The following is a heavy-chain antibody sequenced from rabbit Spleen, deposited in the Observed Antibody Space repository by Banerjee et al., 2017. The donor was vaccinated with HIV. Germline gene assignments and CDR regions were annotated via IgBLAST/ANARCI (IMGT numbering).Heavy chain of an antibody. CDR2: INAVTGKA. J-gene: IGHJ6*01. V-gene: IGHV1S45*01. CDR3: ARDLTGVIGWNFGW. CDR1: GFDFNSDA. D-gene: IGHD4-1*01. Sequence: QEQLEESGGDLVQPEGSLTLTCTASGFDFNSDAMCWVRQAPGKGLQWIACINAVTGKAVYASWAKGRFTFSKTSSTTVTLQVTSLTAADTATYFCARDLTGVIGWNFGWWGQGTLVTVS.